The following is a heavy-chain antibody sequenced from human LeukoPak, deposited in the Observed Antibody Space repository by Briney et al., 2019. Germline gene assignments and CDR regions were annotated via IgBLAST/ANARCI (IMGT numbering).Heavy chain of an antibody. D-gene: IGHD2-15*01. CDR2: VWYDGSNK. CDR3: ARVGSTWPVFEY. CDR1: GFTFSSYG. V-gene: IGHV3-33*01. Sequence: PGGSLRLSCATSGFTFSSYGMHWVRQAPGKGLEWVAVVWYDGSNKYYADSVKGRFTISRDNSKNTLSLQMNSLRAEDTAVYYCARVGSTWPVFEYWGQGTLVTVSS. J-gene: IGHJ4*02.